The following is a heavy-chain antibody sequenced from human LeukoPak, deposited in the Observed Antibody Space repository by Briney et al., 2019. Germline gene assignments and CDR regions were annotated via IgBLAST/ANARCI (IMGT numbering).Heavy chain of an antibody. CDR1: GYAFTSYY. D-gene: IGHD6-13*01. Sequence: EASVKVSCKASGYAFTSYYMHWVRQAPGQGLEWMGIINPSGGSTGYAQKFQGRVTMTRDMCTSTFYMELSSLRSEDTAVYYCARYTLQREYSNTWYSDYYYYMDVWGKGTTVTVSS. CDR3: ARYTLQREYSNTWYSDYYYYMDV. J-gene: IGHJ6*03. V-gene: IGHV1-46*01. CDR2: INPSGGST.